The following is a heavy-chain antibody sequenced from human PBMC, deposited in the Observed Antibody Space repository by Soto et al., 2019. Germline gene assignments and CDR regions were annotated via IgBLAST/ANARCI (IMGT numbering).Heavy chain of an antibody. J-gene: IGHJ4*02. Sequence: PSETLSLTCTVSGGSISSNYWTWIRQPPGKGLEWIGYVYNSGSTNYNPSLKSRVTISEDTSKSQFSLKVNSMTAANTAVYYCARYRREAVAGYTLDNWGQGILVTVSS. V-gene: IGHV4-59*01. CDR1: GGSISSNY. CDR3: ARYRREAVAGYTLDN. D-gene: IGHD6-13*01. CDR2: VYNSGST.